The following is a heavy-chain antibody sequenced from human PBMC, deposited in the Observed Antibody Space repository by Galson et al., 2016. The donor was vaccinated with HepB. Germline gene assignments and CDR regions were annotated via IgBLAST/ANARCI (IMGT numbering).Heavy chain of an antibody. V-gene: IGHV3-53*01. J-gene: IGHJ3*02. CDR2: INSGGRT. Sequence: SLRLSCAVSGFIVGNNYMSWVRQAPGKGLEWVSIINSGGRTNYADSVKGRFTISRDKSANTLFLQMNRLRAEDTAVYYCARGGSGSYGALDIWGQGTMVIVSS. CDR1: GFIVGNNY. CDR3: ARGGSGSYGALDI. D-gene: IGHD3-16*01.